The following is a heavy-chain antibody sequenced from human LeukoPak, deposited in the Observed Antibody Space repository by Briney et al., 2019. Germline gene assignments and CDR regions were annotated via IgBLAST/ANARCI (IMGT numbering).Heavy chain of an antibody. CDR3: ARDLNYYDSSGYVH. CDR1: GFTFSTNY. CDR2: IYSGGSP. V-gene: IGHV3-53*01. Sequence: SGGSLRLSCAASGFTFSTNYMSWVRQAPGKGLEWVSVIYSGGSPYYADYVKGRFTISRNNSKNTLYLQMNSLRAEDTAVYYCARDLNYYDSSGYVHWGQGTLVTVSS. J-gene: IGHJ4*02. D-gene: IGHD3-22*01.